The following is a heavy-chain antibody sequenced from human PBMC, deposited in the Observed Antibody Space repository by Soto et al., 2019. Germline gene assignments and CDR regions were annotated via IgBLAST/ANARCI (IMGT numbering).Heavy chain of an antibody. CDR1: GGSISSGDYY. CDR3: ARDLGARSGALDI. Sequence: SETLSLTCTVSGGSISSGDYYWSWIRQPPGKGLEWIGYIYNSGRTSYNPSLESRFTISVDTSKNQFSLRLTSVTAADTAVYSCARDLGARSGALDIWGQGTKVTVS. J-gene: IGHJ3*02. D-gene: IGHD3-16*01. V-gene: IGHV4-30-4*01. CDR2: IYNSGRT.